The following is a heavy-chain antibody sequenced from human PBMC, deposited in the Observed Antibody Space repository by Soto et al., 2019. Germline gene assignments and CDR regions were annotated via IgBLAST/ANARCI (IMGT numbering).Heavy chain of an antibody. CDR2: IYPGDSDT. J-gene: IGHJ4*02. V-gene: IGHV5-51*01. Sequence: EVQLVQSGAEVKKPGESLKISCKGSGYSFTSYWIGWVRQMPGKGLEWMGIIYPGDSDTRYSPSFQGQVTISADKSISTAYLQWSSLKASDTAMYYCARTYYYDSSGTNYFDYWGQGTLVTVSS. D-gene: IGHD3-22*01. CDR1: GYSFTSYW. CDR3: ARTYYYDSSGTNYFDY.